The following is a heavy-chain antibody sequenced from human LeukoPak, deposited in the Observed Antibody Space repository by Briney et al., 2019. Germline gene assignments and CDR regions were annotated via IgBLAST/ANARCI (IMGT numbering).Heavy chain of an antibody. Sequence: ASVKVSCKASGYTFTSYYMHWVRQAPGQGLEWMGGIIPIFGTANYAQKFQGRVTITADESTSTAYMELSSLRSEDTAVYYCARDRHDILTGPTSGWYFDYWGQGTLVTVSS. V-gene: IGHV1-69*13. CDR1: GYTFTSYY. CDR3: ARDRHDILTGPTSGWYFDY. J-gene: IGHJ4*02. CDR2: IIPIFGTA. D-gene: IGHD3-9*01.